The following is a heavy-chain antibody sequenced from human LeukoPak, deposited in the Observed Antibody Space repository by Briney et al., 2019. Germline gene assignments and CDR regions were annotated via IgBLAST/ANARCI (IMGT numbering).Heavy chain of an antibody. Sequence: PSETLSLTCSVSGGSIGSYYCSWLRQSPGKGLEWIGYIHYNEGTNYNPSLKSRVTMSVDTSKSQFPLKLTYVTAADTAVYICARDHYDSSGSHRTFDIWGQGTVVTVSS. J-gene: IGHJ3*02. CDR1: GGSIGSYY. D-gene: IGHD3-22*01. CDR2: IHYNEGT. CDR3: ARDHYDSSGSHRTFDI. V-gene: IGHV4-59*01.